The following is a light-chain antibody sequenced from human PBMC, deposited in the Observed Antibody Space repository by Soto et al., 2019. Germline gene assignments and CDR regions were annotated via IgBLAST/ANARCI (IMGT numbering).Light chain of an antibody. V-gene: IGKV3-20*01. CDR1: QNIRGNE. J-gene: IGKJ1*01. Sequence: VSTQSPGTLSLSPGERATLSCRASQNIRGNELAWYQQKPGQAPRLLIYRGSSRATGIPDRFSGRGSGTDFTLTISRLEPEDFAVYYCQDYGTSAPWTFGQGTTVEIK. CDR2: RGS. CDR3: QDYGTSAPWT.